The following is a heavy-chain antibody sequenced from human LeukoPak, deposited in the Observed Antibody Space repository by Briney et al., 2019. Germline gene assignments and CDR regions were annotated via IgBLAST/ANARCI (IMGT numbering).Heavy chain of an antibody. Sequence: LRLSCAASGFTFSDYYMSWIRQAPGKGLKWVSYITSSSSTIYYADSVKGRFTISRDKAKNSLYLQMNSLRAEDTAVYYCARGIVGNQEAYIVVVPAAPDYWGQGTLVTVSS. J-gene: IGHJ4*02. CDR1: GFTFSDYY. D-gene: IGHD2-2*01. CDR2: ITSSSSTI. CDR3: ARGIVGNQEAYIVVVPAAPDY. V-gene: IGHV3-11*04.